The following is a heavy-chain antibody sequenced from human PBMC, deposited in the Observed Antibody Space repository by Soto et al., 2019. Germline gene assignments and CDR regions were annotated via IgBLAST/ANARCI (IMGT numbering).Heavy chain of an antibody. Sequence: GGSLRLSCAASGFTFSNAWMNWVRQAPGKGLEWVGRIKSKTGGGTTDYAAPVKGRFTISREDSKNTLYLQMNSLKTEDTAVYYCTTGVGSRRYYYYYGMDVWGQGTTVTVSS. D-gene: IGHD1-26*01. V-gene: IGHV3-15*07. CDR2: IKSKTGGGTT. CDR1: GFTFSNAW. CDR3: TTGVGSRRYYYYYGMDV. J-gene: IGHJ6*02.